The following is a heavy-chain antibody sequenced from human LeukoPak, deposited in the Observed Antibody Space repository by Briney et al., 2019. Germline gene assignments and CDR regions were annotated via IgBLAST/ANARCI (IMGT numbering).Heavy chain of an antibody. CDR3: ARASNPWLQLN. V-gene: IGHV3-7*05. J-gene: IGHJ4*02. CDR1: GFTFSNYW. Sequence: GGSLRLSCAASGFTFSNYWMIWVRQAPGKGLVWVANIKQDGSETRYVDSVKGRFTISRDNAQNSLYLQMNSLRAENTAVYYCARASNPWLQLNWGQGTLVTVSS. CDR2: IKQDGSET. D-gene: IGHD5-24*01.